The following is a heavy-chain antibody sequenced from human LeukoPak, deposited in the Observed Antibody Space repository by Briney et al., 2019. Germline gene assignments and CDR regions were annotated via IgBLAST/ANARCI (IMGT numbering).Heavy chain of an antibody. CDR3: ARSSGYPRYFDY. J-gene: IGHJ4*02. V-gene: IGHV4-59*01. D-gene: IGHD3-22*01. CDR1: GGSISSYY. CDR2: IYYSGST. Sequence: PSETLCLTCTVSGGSISSYYWSWIRQPPGKGLEWIGYIYYSGSTNYNPSLKSRVTISVDTSKNQFSLKLSSVTAADTAVYYRARSSGYPRYFDYWGQGTLVTVSS.